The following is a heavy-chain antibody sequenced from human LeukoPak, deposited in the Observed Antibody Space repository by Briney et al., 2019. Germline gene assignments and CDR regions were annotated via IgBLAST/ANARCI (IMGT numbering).Heavy chain of an antibody. D-gene: IGHD2-21*02. CDR2: IYTSGST. V-gene: IGHV4-4*07. CDR3: ARASKAYCGGDCYTYYYYYMDV. Sequence: SETLSLTCTVSGGSISSYYWSWIRQPAGKGLEWIGHIYTSGSTNYNPSLKSRVTISVDTSKNQFSLKLSSVTAADTAVYYCARASKAYCGGDCYTYYYYYMDVWGKGTTVTISS. J-gene: IGHJ6*03. CDR1: GGSISSYY.